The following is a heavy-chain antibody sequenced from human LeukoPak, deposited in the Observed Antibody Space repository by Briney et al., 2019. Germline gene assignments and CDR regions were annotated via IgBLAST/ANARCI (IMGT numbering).Heavy chain of an antibody. CDR2: ISSSGSSI. D-gene: IGHD3-22*01. Sequence: GGSLRLSCAASGFTFSDYYMSWIRQAPGKGLEWVSYISSSGSSIYYADSVKGRFTISRDNAKNSLYLQMNSLRAEDTAVYYCARDFYYYDSSGYYYERTFDYWGQGTLVTVSS. CDR3: ARDFYYYDSSGYYYERTFDY. J-gene: IGHJ4*02. CDR1: GFTFSDYY. V-gene: IGHV3-11*04.